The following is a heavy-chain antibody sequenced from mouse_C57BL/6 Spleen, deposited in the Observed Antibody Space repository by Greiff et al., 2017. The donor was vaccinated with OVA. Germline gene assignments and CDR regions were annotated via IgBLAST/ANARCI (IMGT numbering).Heavy chain of an antibody. D-gene: IGHD1-1*01. J-gene: IGHJ2*01. Sequence: EVMLVESGGGLVQPKGSLKLSCAASGFSFNTYAMNWVRQAPGKGLEWVARIRSKSNNYATYYADSVKDRFTISRDDSESMLYLQMNNLKTEDTAMYYCVRGGSSSHFDYWGQGTTLTVSS. V-gene: IGHV10-1*01. CDR3: VRGGSSSHFDY. CDR2: IRSKSNNYAT. CDR1: GFSFNTYA.